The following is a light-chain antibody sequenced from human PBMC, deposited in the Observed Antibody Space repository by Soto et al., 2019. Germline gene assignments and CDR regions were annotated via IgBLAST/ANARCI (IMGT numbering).Light chain of an antibody. Sequence: IVFTQSPGTLSLSPGERATLSCRASHSVGSDFLAWYQQRPGQAPRLLIYGASTGATGIPARFSGSGSGTEFTLTISSLQSEDFAVYYCQQYNNWPQTFGQGTKVDIK. CDR1: HSVGSD. CDR3: QQYNNWPQT. J-gene: IGKJ1*01. V-gene: IGKV3-15*01. CDR2: GAS.